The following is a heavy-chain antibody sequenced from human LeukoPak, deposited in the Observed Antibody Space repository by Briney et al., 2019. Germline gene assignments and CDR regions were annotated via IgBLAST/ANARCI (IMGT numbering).Heavy chain of an antibody. CDR1: GFTFSSYS. CDR2: ISSSSSYI. V-gene: IGHV3-21*04. D-gene: IGHD3-9*01. Sequence: GGSLRLSCAASGFTFSSYSMNWVRQAPGKGLEWVSSISSSSSYIYYADSEKGRFTISRDNAKNTLYLQMNSLRAEDTAVYYCAKGLVNYDILTGYFDYWGQGTLVTVSS. J-gene: IGHJ4*02. CDR3: AKGLVNYDILTGYFDY.